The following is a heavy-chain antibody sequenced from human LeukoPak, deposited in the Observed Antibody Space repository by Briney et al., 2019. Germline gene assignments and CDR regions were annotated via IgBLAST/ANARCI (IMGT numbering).Heavy chain of an antibody. CDR2: IKQDGSEK. V-gene: IGHV3-7*01. CDR3: ARVGAAAGTNY. J-gene: IGHJ4*02. Sequence: AGGSLRLSCAASEFTFNNYWMSWVRQAPGKGLEWVANIKQDGSEKYYVDSVKGRFTISRDNAKNSLYLQMNSLRAEDTAVYYCARVGAAAGTNYWGQGTLVTVSS. D-gene: IGHD6-13*01. CDR1: EFTFNNYW.